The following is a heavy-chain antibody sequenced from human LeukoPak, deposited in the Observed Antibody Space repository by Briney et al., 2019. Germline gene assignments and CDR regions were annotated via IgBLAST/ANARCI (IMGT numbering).Heavy chain of an antibody. CDR3: ARGGYSDGFRTFDY. CDR2: ISSSSSTI. V-gene: IGHV3-48*01. Sequence: PGGSLRLSCAASGFTFSSYSMNWVRQAPGKGLEWVSYISSSSSTIYYADSVKGRFTISRDNAKNSLYLQMNSLRAEDTAVYYCARGGYSDGFRTFDYWGQGTLVTVSS. J-gene: IGHJ4*02. D-gene: IGHD5-18*01. CDR1: GFTFSSYS.